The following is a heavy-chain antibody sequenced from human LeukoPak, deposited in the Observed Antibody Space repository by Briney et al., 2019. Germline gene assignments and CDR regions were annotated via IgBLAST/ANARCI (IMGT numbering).Heavy chain of an antibody. CDR2: IKPDGSGE. V-gene: IGHV3-7*01. CDR3: TRDDFDI. J-gene: IGHJ3*02. Sequence: GGSLRLSCAASGFNFNNYWMSWVRQAPGKGPEWVATIKPDGSGEYYVDSVKGRLTISRDNAKKSLDLQMNSLRVEDTAVYYCTRDDFDIWGQGTMVTVSP. CDR1: GFNFNNYW.